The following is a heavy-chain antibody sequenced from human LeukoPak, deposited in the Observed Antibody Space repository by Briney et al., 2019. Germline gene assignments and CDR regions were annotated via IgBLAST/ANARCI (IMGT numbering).Heavy chain of an antibody. CDR3: AKEYYYDSSGRGDYYYGMDV. CDR1: GFTFSSYG. J-gene: IGHJ6*02. CDR2: ISYDGSNK. V-gene: IGHV3-30*18. D-gene: IGHD3-22*01. Sequence: GGSLRLSCAASGFTFSSYGMPWVRQAPGKGLEWVAVISYDGSNKYYADSVKGRFTISRDNSKNTLYLQMNSLRAEDTAVYYCAKEYYYDSSGRGDYYYGMDVWGQGTTVTVSS.